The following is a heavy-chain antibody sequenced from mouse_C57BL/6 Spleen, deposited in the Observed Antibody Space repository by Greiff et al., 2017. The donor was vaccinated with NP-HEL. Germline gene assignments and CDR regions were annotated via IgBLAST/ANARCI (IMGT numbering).Heavy chain of an antibody. J-gene: IGHJ4*01. CDR2: IWGVGST. Sequence: VKLMESGPGLVAPSQSLSITCTVSGFSLTSYGVDWVRQSPGKGLEWLGVIWGVGSTNYNSALKSRLSISKDNSKSQVFLKMNCLQTDDTAMYYCARSMVTTRAMDYWGQGTSVTVSS. D-gene: IGHD2-2*01. V-gene: IGHV2-6*01. CDR3: ARSMVTTRAMDY. CDR1: GFSLTSYG.